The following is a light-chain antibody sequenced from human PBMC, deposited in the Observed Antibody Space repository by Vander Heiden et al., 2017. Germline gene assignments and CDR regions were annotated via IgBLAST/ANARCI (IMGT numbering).Light chain of an antibody. J-gene: IGKJ4*01. CDR1: QSVLYSSNNKNY. CDR3: QQDATTPLT. Sequence: DIVMTQSPDSLAVSLGERATINCKSSQSVLYSSNNKNYLAWYQQKPGQPPKLLIYWASTRESGVPDRFSGSGSGTDFTLTISSLQAEDVAVYYCQQDATTPLTFGGGTKLEIK. CDR2: WAS. V-gene: IGKV4-1*01.